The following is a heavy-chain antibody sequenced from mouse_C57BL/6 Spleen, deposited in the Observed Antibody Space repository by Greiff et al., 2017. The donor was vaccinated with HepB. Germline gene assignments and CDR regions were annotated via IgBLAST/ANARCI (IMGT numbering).Heavy chain of an antibody. V-gene: IGHV1-54*01. CDR1: GYAFTNYL. CDR2: INPGSGGT. CDR3: ARFSAY. Sequence: QVQLQQSGAELVRPGTSVKVSCKASGYAFTNYLIEWVKQRPGQGLEWIGVINPGSGGTNYNEKFKGKATLTADKSSSTAYMQLSSLTSEDSAVYFCARFSAYWGQGTLVTVSA. J-gene: IGHJ3*01.